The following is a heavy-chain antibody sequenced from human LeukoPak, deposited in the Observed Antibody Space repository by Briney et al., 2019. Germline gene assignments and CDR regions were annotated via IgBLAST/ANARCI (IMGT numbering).Heavy chain of an antibody. CDR1: GGSFSGYY. V-gene: IGHV4-34*01. CDR3: ARVEAYAFDI. CDR2: INHSGST. Sequence: SETLSLTCAVYGGSFSGYYWSWIRQAPGKGLEWIGEINHSGSTNYNPSLKSRVTISVDTSKNQFSLKLSSVTAADTAVYYCARVEAYAFDIWGQGTMVTVSS. D-gene: IGHD3-3*01. J-gene: IGHJ3*02.